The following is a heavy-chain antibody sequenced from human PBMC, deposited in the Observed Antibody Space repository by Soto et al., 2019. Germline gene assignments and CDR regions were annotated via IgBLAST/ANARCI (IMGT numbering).Heavy chain of an antibody. V-gene: IGHV4-39*01. CDR1: GDSISSSNSH. D-gene: IGHD3-3*02. CDR3: VGYDRISMKPYSPEGFHI. CDR2: VYYGGAIFYSGNI. J-gene: IGHJ3*02. Sequence: SETLSLTCTVSGDSISSSNSHWGWTRQPPGKGLEYIGSVYYGGAIFYSGNIYYNPSLKSRVTISVDTSKNQFSLRLSSVTAADTGVYYCVGYDRISMKPYSPEGFHIWGQGTMVTVSS.